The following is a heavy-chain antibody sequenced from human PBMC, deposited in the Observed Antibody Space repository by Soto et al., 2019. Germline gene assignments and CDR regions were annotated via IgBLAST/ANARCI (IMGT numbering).Heavy chain of an antibody. Sequence: GASVKVSCKASGGTFSSYAISWVRQAPGQGLEWMGGIIPIFGTANYAQKFQGRVTITADESTSTAYMELSSLRSEDTAVYYCARCGRQSFVWFDPWGQGTLVTVSS. V-gene: IGHV1-69*13. CDR1: GGTFSSYA. CDR3: ARCGRQSFVWFDP. CDR2: IIPIFGTA. J-gene: IGHJ5*02. D-gene: IGHD6-25*01.